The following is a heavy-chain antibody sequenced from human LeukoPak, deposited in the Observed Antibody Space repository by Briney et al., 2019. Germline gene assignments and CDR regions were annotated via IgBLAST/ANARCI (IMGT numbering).Heavy chain of an antibody. CDR2: IRSKANSYAT. Sequence: GGSLKLSCAASGFTFSGSAMHWVRQASGKGLEWVGRIRSKANSYATAYAASVKGRFTISRDDSKNTAYLQMNSLKTEDTAVYYCTSQGDSGSYSGFDYWGQGTLVTVSS. CDR3: TSQGDSGSYSGFDY. CDR1: GFTFSGSA. D-gene: IGHD1-26*01. V-gene: IGHV3-73*01. J-gene: IGHJ4*02.